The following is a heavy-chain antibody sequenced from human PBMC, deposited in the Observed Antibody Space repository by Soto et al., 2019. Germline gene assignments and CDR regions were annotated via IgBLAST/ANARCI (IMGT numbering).Heavy chain of an antibody. Sequence: ASVKVSCKVSGYTLTELSMHWVRQAPGKGLEWMGGFDPEDGETIYAQKFQGRVTMTEDTSTDTAYMELSSLRSEDTAVYDWATATAGGSYFDYWGQGTLVTVSS. CDR3: ATATAGGSYFDY. CDR2: FDPEDGET. CDR1: GYTLTELS. V-gene: IGHV1-24*01. D-gene: IGHD1-26*01. J-gene: IGHJ4*02.